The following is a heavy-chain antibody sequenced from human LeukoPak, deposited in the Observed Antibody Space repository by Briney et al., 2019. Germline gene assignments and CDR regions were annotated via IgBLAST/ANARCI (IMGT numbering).Heavy chain of an antibody. CDR2: ISGSGGST. Sequence: GGSLRLSCAASGFTFSSFAMSWVRQAPGKGLEWVSAISGSGGSTYYADSVKGRFTISRDNSKNTLYLQMNSLRAEDTAVFYCAKASSGYSSLLYFFDSWGQGTLVTVSS. D-gene: IGHD5-24*01. CDR3: AKASSGYSSLLYFFDS. CDR1: GFTFSSFA. V-gene: IGHV3-23*01. J-gene: IGHJ4*02.